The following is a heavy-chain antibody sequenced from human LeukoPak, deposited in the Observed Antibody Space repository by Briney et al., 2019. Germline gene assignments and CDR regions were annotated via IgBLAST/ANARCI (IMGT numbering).Heavy chain of an antibody. J-gene: IGHJ4*02. Sequence: PSETLSLTCTVSGGSISSFYWSWIRQPPGKGLEWIGSIYYSGSTSYNPSLKSRVTISLDTSKNQFSLKLRSVTAADTAVYYCARLVSLLPPNFWGQGTLVTVSS. CDR2: IYYSGST. CDR3: ARLVSLLPPNF. D-gene: IGHD1-26*01. V-gene: IGHV4-39*07. CDR1: GGSISSFY.